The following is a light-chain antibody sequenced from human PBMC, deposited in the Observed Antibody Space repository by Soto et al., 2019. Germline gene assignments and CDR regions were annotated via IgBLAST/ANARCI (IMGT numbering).Light chain of an antibody. CDR1: QSISSY. J-gene: IGKJ4*01. CDR3: QQSSSNPLT. V-gene: IGKV1-39*01. CDR2: SAS. Sequence: DIQMTQSPSSLSASVGDRVTITCRASQSISSYLNWYQQKPGKAPNLLIYSASKLHSRVPSRFSGSGSGTDFTLIISSLQPEDFATYYGQQSSSNPLTCGGGTRVDI.